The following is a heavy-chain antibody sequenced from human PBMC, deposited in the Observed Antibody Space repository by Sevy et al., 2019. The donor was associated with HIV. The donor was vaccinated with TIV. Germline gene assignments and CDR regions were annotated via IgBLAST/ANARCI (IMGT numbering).Heavy chain of an antibody. CDR1: GGSISSYY. J-gene: IGHJ5*02. CDR2: IYYSGST. Sequence: SETLSLTCSVSGGSISSYYWNWLRQPPGKGLEWIGCIYYSGSTDYNPSLKGRVTISVDTSKNQFSLRLKSVTAADTAVYYCARAPPVRSGDDSLNWFDPWGQGTLVTVSS. CDR3: ARAPPVRSGDDSLNWFDP. D-gene: IGHD5-12*01. V-gene: IGHV4-59*01.